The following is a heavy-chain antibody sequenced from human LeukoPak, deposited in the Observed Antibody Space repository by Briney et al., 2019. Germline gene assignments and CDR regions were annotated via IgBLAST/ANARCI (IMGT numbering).Heavy chain of an antibody. Sequence: GASLRLSCAASGFTVSTNCMTWVRQAPGQGLEWVSTIYSGGTTYYADSVMGRFTISRHNSRNTLYLQMDSLRAGDTAVYYCAGVDTVMAYYFDLWGQGTLVTVSS. CDR1: GFTVSTNC. CDR3: AGVDTVMAYYFDL. D-gene: IGHD5-18*01. J-gene: IGHJ4*02. CDR2: IYSGGTT. V-gene: IGHV3-53*04.